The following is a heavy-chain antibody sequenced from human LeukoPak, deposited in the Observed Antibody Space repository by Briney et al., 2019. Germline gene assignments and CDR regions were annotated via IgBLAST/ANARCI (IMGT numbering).Heavy chain of an antibody. D-gene: IGHD2-15*01. V-gene: IGHV4-38-2*01. CDR1: GYSISSGYY. CDR2: IYHSGST. J-gene: IGHJ5*02. CDR3: ARHALGYCSGGSCLNWFDP. Sequence: SETLSLTCAVSGYSISSGYYGGWIRQPPGKGLEWIGSIYHSGSTYYNPSLKSRVTISVDTSKNQFSLKLSSVTAADTAVYYCARHALGYCSGGSCLNWFDPWGQGTLVTVSS.